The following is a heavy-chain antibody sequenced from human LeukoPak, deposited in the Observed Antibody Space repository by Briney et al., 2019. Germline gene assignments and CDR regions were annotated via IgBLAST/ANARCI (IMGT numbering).Heavy chain of an antibody. D-gene: IGHD6-13*01. Sequence: GGSLRLSCAVSGFAFGSEAMSWVRQSPARGLEWVASISPGGGTTYYADYVKGRFTISRDNSKNTLYLQMNSLRAEDTAVYYCAKLPRIAAAALVVDYWGQGTLVTVSS. CDR3: AKLPRIAAAALVVDY. J-gene: IGHJ4*02. V-gene: IGHV3-23*01. CDR1: GFAFGSEA. CDR2: ISPGGGTT.